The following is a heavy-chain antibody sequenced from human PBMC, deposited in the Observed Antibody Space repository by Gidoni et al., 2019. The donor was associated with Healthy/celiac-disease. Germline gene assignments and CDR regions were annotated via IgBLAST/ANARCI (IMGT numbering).Heavy chain of an antibody. CDR2: IIPSFGKA. CDR1: GGTFSSYA. V-gene: IGHV1-69*01. J-gene: IGHJ6*02. D-gene: IGHD4-17*01. Sequence: QVQLVQSGAAVKQPGSSVKVSCKASGGTFSSYAISWVRQAPGQGRECMGGIIPSFGKANYAQKFQGRVTITAEESTSTAYMELSSLRSEDTAVYYCASPKPHPLFVGRSDYGDYSDYYYGMDVWGQGTTVTVSS. CDR3: ASPKPHPLFVGRSDYGDYSDYYYGMDV.